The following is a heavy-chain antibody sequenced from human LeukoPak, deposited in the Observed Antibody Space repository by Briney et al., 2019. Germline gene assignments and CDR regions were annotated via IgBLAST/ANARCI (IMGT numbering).Heavy chain of an antibody. V-gene: IGHV3-33*01. Sequence: GGSLRLSCATSGFTFSRLGMQWVRQAPGKGLEWVAVIHNDGTMGQYADSVKGRFTISRDNAKNSLYLQMNTLRAEDTAVYYCARDHSSGRPAFDYWGQGTLVTVSS. CDR3: ARDHSSGRPAFDY. CDR1: GFTFSRLG. CDR2: IHNDGTMG. D-gene: IGHD6-19*01. J-gene: IGHJ4*02.